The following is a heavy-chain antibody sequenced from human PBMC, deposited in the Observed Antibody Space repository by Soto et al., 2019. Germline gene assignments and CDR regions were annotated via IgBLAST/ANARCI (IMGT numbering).Heavy chain of an antibody. CDR3: ARSENDY. V-gene: IGHV1-3*01. CDR1: GYTFTRNA. CDR2: IKAGNGDT. J-gene: IGHJ4*02. Sequence: QVRLVQSGAEVKKPGASVKVSCKASGYTFTRNAIHWVRQAPGHRLEWIGRIKAGNGDTKYSQKFQDRVTITRDTSASAAYMELSTLGSEDTSVYYCARSENDYWGQGTLVTVSS.